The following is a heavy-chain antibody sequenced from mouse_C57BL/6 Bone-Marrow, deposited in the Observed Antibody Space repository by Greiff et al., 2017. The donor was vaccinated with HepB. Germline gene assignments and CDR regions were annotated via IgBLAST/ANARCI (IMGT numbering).Heavy chain of an antibody. CDR3: ARRYYGWFAY. CDR2: IYPGSGST. V-gene: IGHV1-55*01. D-gene: IGHD1-1*01. J-gene: IGHJ3*01. CDR1: GYTFTSYW. Sequence: QVQLQQPGAELVKPGASVKMSCKASGYTFTSYWITWVKQRPGQGLEWIGDIYPGSGSTNYNEKFKSKAKLTVDTSSSKAYMQLSSLTSEDSAVYYCARRYYGWFAYWGQGTLVTVSA.